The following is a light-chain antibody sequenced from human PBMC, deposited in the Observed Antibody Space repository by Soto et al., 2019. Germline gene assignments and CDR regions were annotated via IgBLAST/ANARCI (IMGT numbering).Light chain of an antibody. J-gene: IGLJ3*02. Sequence: QSVLTQPASVSGSPGQSITISCTGSSSDVGGYNYVSWYQHHPGKAPKLLIFEVSNRPSGVSHRFSGSKSGNTASLTISGLQAEDEADYYCSSYTRSTTRVFGGGTKLTVL. CDR3: SSYTRSTTRV. V-gene: IGLV2-14*01. CDR1: SSDVGGYNY. CDR2: EVS.